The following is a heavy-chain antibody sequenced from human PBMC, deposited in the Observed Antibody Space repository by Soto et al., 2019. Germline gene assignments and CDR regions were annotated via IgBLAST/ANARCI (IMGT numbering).Heavy chain of an antibody. J-gene: IGHJ4*02. D-gene: IGHD5-18*01. CDR1: GGSISSGDYS. Sequence: QLQLQESGSGLVKPSRTLSLTCIVSGGSISSGDYSWNWIRQPPGKGLQWIGYISPSGTIYYNPSLKSRVTISLDRSKNHFSLTLSSVTAADTAVYYCARSTALVRQYFDSWGQGTLVTVSS. CDR2: ISPSGTI. V-gene: IGHV4-30-2*01. CDR3: ARSTALVRQYFDS.